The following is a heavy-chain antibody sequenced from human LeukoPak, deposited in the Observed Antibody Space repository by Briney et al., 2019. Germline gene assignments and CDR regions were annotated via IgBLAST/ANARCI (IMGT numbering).Heavy chain of an antibody. CDR3: ARVPYDSSGYYYGWFDP. Sequence: SETLSLTCTVSGATINSYYWGWIRQPPGRGLEWIGYIYYTGSTNYNPSLKSRVTISLDTSKTQFSLKLSSVTAADTAVYYCARVPYDSSGYYYGWFDPWGQGSLVTVSS. D-gene: IGHD3-22*01. CDR2: IYYTGST. J-gene: IGHJ5*02. V-gene: IGHV4-59*01. CDR1: GATINSYY.